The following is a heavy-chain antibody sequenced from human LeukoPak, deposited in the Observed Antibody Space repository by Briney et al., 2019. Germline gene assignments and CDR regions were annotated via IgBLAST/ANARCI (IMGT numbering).Heavy chain of an antibody. V-gene: IGHV3-23*01. Sequence: GGSLRLSCAASGFTFSTYAMSCVRQAPGKGLERVSAISGSGGSTYYADSVKGRFTISRDNFKNTLYLQMNSLRAEDTAVYYCAKGGSSSDAGWFDPWGQGTLVTVSS. CDR3: AKGGSSSDAGWFDP. CDR2: ISGSGGST. J-gene: IGHJ5*02. CDR1: GFTFSTYA. D-gene: IGHD6-6*01.